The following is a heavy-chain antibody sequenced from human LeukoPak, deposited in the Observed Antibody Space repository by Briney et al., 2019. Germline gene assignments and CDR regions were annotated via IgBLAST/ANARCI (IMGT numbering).Heavy chain of an antibody. CDR2: IWYDGSNK. V-gene: IGHV3-33*01. J-gene: IGHJ3*02. CDR1: GFTFSSYC. CDR3: ARRWITMVGQDAFDI. Sequence: GGSLRLSCVASGFTFSSYCMHWVRQAPGKGLEWVAVIWYDGSNKYYADSVKGRFTISRDNSKNTLFLQMNSLRAEDTGVYYCARRWITMVGQDAFDIWPEGTMVPVSS. D-gene: IGHD3-10*02.